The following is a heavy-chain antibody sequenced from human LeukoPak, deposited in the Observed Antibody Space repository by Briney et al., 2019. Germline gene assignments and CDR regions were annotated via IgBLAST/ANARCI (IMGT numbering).Heavy chain of an antibody. CDR3: ARQYSSGRIFDY. V-gene: IGHV4-34*01. CDR2: INHSGST. J-gene: IGHJ4*02. CDR1: GGSFRDYY. Sequence: PSETLSLTCAVYGGSFRDYYWSWIGQPPGKGLEWIGEINHSGSTNYNPSLKSRVTISVDTSKNQFSLKLSSVTAADTAVYYCARQYSSGRIFDYWGQGTLVTVSS. D-gene: IGHD6-19*01.